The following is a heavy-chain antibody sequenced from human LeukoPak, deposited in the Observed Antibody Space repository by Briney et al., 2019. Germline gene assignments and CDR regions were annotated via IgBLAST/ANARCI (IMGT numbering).Heavy chain of an antibody. V-gene: IGHV5-51*01. CDR3: ARQKGGSYPHFDY. J-gene: IGHJ4*02. CDR2: IYPGDSDT. Sequence: GESLKISCKGSGFSFTSYWIGWVRQVPGKGLEWMGIIYPGDSDTRYSPSFQGQVTISADKSISTAYLQWSSLKATDTAMYHCARQKGGSYPHFDYWGQGTLVTVSS. CDR1: GFSFTSYW. D-gene: IGHD1-26*01.